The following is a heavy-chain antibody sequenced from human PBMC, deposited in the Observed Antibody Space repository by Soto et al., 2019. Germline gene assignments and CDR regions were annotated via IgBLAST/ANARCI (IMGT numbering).Heavy chain of an antibody. CDR1: GCSISSYY. CDR2: IYYSGST. J-gene: IGHJ4*02. Sequence: PSETLSLTCTFSGCSISSYYWIWIRQPPGKGLEWIGYIYYSGSTNYNPSLKSRVTISVDTSKNQFSLKLSSVTAADTAVYYCARGDVTTFGRYFDYWGQGTLVTVSS. D-gene: IGHD3-16*01. CDR3: ARGDVTTFGRYFDY. V-gene: IGHV4-59*01.